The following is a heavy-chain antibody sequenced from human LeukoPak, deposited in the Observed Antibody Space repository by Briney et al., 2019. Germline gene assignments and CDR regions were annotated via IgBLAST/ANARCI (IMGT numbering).Heavy chain of an antibody. CDR1: GYTLTDYY. CDR2: INPNSGGT. D-gene: IGHD3-22*01. J-gene: IGHJ4*02. Sequence: ASVKVSCKASGYTLTDYYMNWVRQAPGQGLEWMGRINPNSGGTNYAQKFQGRVTMTRDTSISTVYMELSRLRSDDTAVYYCARVGYYETSGYYEYWGQGTLVTVSS. CDR3: ARVGYYETSGYYEY. V-gene: IGHV1-2*06.